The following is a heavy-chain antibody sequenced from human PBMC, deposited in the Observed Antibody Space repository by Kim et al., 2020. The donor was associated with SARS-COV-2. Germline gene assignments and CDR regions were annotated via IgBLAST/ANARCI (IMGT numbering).Heavy chain of an antibody. CDR1: GFSFSSYA. Sequence: GGSLRLSCAASGFSFSSYAMTWVRQTPGKGLEWVSGISGSGSGTYYADSVKGRFTISRDNSKNTLYLQMNSLRAEDTAAYYCAKGGGPRCSGGSCYCSYWGQGTLVTVSS. V-gene: IGHV3-23*01. J-gene: IGHJ4*02. D-gene: IGHD2-15*01. CDR2: ISGSGSGT. CDR3: AKGGGPRCSGGSCYCSY.